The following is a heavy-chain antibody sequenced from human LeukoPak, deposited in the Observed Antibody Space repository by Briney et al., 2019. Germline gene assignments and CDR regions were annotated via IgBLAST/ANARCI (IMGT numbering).Heavy chain of an antibody. D-gene: IGHD3-10*01. CDR3: ARRSLREAYNSFDL. CDR1: GGSVTTSSYY. CDR2: MSHSGCA. J-gene: IGHJ5*02. Sequence: SETLSLTCTVSGGSVTTSSYYWGWIRQPPGKGLEWIGSMSHSGCAFYDPSLKRRVSIYVDTSKNQFSLRVTSVTAADTARYYCARRSLREAYNSFDLWGQGTLVTVSS. V-gene: IGHV4-39*01.